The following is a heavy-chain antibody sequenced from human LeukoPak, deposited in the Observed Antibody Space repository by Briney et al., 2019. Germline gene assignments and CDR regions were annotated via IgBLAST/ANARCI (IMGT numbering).Heavy chain of an antibody. V-gene: IGHV4-4*07. D-gene: IGHD6-13*01. J-gene: IGHJ4*02. CDR3: AREPIAAAGRKYFDY. CDR2: IYTSGST. CDR1: GGSISSYY. Sequence: SETLSLTCTVSGGSISSYYWSWIRQPAGKGLEWIGRIYTSGSTNYNPSLTSRVTMSVDTSKNQFSLKLSSVTAADTAVYYCAREPIAAAGRKYFDYWGQGTLVTVSS.